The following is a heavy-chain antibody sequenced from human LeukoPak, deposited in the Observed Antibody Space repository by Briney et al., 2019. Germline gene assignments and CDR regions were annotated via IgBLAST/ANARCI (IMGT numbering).Heavy chain of an antibody. CDR3: ARNRFQLSGAYWFDP. CDR1: GGSMKNSF. D-gene: IGHD2/OR15-2a*01. J-gene: IGHJ5*02. V-gene: IGHV4-59*01. Sequence: PSETLSLTCSVSGGSMKNSFWSWIRQPPGKGLEWIGCMSDTGITNSNPSLKSRVTFSIDTSKDQFYLKLRSVTAADTALYFCARNRFQLSGAYWFDPWGRGTLVTVSS. CDR2: MSDTGIT.